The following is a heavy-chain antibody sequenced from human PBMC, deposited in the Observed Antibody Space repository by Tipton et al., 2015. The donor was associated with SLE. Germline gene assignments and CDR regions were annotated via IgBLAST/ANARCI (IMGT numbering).Heavy chain of an antibody. CDR1: GSTFSSYE. D-gene: IGHD6-19*01. J-gene: IGHJ4*02. V-gene: IGHV4-39*01. CDR3: ATVSSYFDY. CDR2: IYYSGST. Sequence: LRLSCAASGSTFSSYEMNWIRQPPGKGLEWIGSIYYSGSTYDNPSLKSRVTISVDTSKKQFSLKLSSVTAADTAVYYCATVSSYFDYWGQGTLVTVSS.